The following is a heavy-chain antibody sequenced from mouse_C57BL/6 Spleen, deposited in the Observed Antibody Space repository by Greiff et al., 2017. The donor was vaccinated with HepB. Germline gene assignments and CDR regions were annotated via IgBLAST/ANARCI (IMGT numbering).Heavy chain of an antibody. D-gene: IGHD2-1*01. J-gene: IGHJ4*01. V-gene: IGHV1-69*01. Sequence: QLQQPGAELVMPGASVKLSCKASGYTFTSYWMHWVKQRPGQGLEWIGEIDPSDSYTNYNQKFKGKSTLTVDKSSSTAYMQLSSLTSEDSAVYYCARRDLYGNLSMDYWGQGTSVTVSS. CDR3: ARRDLYGNLSMDY. CDR2: IDPSDSYT. CDR1: GYTFTSYW.